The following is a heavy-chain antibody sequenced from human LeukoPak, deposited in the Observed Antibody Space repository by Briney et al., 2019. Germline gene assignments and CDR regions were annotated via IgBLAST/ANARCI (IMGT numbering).Heavy chain of an antibody. CDR1: GFTLSKYW. V-gene: IGHV3-7*01. D-gene: IGHD3-10*01. J-gene: IGHJ3*02. CDR2: IKEDGSEK. Sequence: GGSLRLSCVASGFTLSKYWMSWVGQAPGKGREGVANIKEDGSEKYYVGSVKGRLTISRDNAKNSLYLHMDSLTAEDTAIYYCARDWVAGVPFDAFDIWGQGTMVSVSS. CDR3: ARDWVAGVPFDAFDI.